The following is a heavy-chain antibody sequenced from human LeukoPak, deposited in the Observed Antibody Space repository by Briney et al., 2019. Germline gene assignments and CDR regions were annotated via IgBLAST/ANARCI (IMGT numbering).Heavy chain of an antibody. V-gene: IGHV3-20*04. CDR3: ARVKERYCSGGSCVNTYYYYMDV. CDR1: GFTFDDYG. CDR2: INWNGGST. J-gene: IGHJ6*03. D-gene: IGHD2-15*01. Sequence: GGSLRLSCAASGFTFDDYGMSWVRQAPGKGLEWVSGINWNGGSTGYADSVKGRFTISRDNDKNSLYLQMNSLRAEDTALYYCARVKERYCSGGSCVNTYYYYMDVWGKGTTVTVSS.